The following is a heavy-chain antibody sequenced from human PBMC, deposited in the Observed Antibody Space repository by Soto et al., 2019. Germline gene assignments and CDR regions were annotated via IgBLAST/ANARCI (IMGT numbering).Heavy chain of an antibody. CDR3: ARASRRGVEGYNWFDP. V-gene: IGHV4-30-2*01. D-gene: IGHD2-15*01. CDR2: IYHSGST. CDR1: GGSISSGGYS. Sequence: QLQLQESGSGLVKPSQTLSLTCAVSGGSISSGGYSWSWIRQPPGKGLEWIGYIYHSGSTYYNPSLKSRVTISVDRSKNQFSLRLSSVNAADTAVYYCARASRRGVEGYNWFDPWGQGTLVTVSS. J-gene: IGHJ5*02.